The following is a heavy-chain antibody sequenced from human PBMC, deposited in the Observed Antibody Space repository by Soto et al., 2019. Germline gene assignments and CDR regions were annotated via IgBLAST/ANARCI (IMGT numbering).Heavy chain of an antibody. CDR1: GYTFTGYY. CDR3: ARVPIAAAGKYGMDV. Sequence: GASVKVSCKASGYTFTGYYMHWVRQAPGQGLEWMGWINPNSGGTNYAQKFQGWVTMTRDTSISTAYMELSRLRSDDTAVYYCARVPIAAAGKYGMDVWGQGTTVTAP. J-gene: IGHJ6*02. CDR2: INPNSGGT. V-gene: IGHV1-2*04. D-gene: IGHD6-13*01.